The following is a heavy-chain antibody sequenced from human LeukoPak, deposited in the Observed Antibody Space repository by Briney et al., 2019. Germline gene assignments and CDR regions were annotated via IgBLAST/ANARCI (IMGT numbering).Heavy chain of an antibody. Sequence: PGGSLRLSCEASGFTFSSYAMGWVRQAPGKGLEWVSGMSGSGADIYYADSVKGRFTISRDNSKNTLYLHMNSLRAEDTAIYYCAKESTVTPGNVNWFDAWGQGTLVTVSS. V-gene: IGHV3-23*01. CDR1: GFTFSSYA. CDR2: MSGSGADI. D-gene: IGHD4-17*01. CDR3: AKESTVTPGNVNWFDA. J-gene: IGHJ5*02.